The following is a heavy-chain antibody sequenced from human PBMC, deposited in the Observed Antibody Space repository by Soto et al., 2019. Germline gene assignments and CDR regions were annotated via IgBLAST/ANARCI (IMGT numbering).Heavy chain of an antibody. J-gene: IGHJ4*02. Sequence: ASVKVSCKASGCTFSSYASSWVRQAPGQGLEWMGGIIPIFGTANYAQKFQGRVTITADESTSTAYMELSSLRSEDTAVYYCASLVGATVDYWGQGTLVTVSS. CDR3: ASLVGATVDY. D-gene: IGHD1-26*01. CDR1: GCTFSSYA. V-gene: IGHV1-69*01. CDR2: IIPIFGTA.